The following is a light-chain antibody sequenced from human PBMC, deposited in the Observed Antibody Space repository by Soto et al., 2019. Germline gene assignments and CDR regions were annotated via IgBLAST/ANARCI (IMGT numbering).Light chain of an antibody. CDR2: DAS. CDR3: QQRSRWPPT. V-gene: IGKV3-11*01. CDR1: QSIATY. J-gene: IGKJ1*01. Sequence: EVVLTQSPATLSLSPGERATLSCRASQSIATYLAWYQQKAGRAPSLLIFDASNRATVIPARFSGSGSGTDFTLTISSLEPEDFATYYCQQRSRWPPTFGHGTKVDI.